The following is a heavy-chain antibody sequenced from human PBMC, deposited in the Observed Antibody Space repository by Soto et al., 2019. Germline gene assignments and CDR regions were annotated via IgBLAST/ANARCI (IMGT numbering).Heavy chain of an antibody. CDR2: IYYSGST. D-gene: IGHD3-3*01. CDR1: GGSVSSGSYY. V-gene: IGHV4-61*01. CDR3: ARDLGKTIFGVVNNWFDP. J-gene: IGHJ5*02. Sequence: QVQLQESGPGLVKPSETLSLTCTVSGGSVSSGSYYWSWIRQPPGKGLEWIGYIYYSGSTNYNPSLKSRVTISVDPSKNQFSLKLSSVTAEDTAVYYCARDLGKTIFGVVNNWFDPWGQGTLVTVSS.